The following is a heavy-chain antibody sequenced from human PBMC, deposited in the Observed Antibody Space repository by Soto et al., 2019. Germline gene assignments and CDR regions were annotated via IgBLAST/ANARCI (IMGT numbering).Heavy chain of an antibody. Sequence: QVQLVQSGAEVKKPGSSVKVSCKASGGTFTSYAVSWVRQAPGQGLEWMGVSIPIFGTANYARKFQGRVTITADKCTSTAYMELSSLRSEDTAVYYCAKLVGPAARRSSMDVWGQGTTVTVSS. D-gene: IGHD2-2*01. CDR1: GGTFTSYA. CDR3: AKLVGPAARRSSMDV. J-gene: IGHJ6*02. CDR2: SIPIFGTA. V-gene: IGHV1-69*06.